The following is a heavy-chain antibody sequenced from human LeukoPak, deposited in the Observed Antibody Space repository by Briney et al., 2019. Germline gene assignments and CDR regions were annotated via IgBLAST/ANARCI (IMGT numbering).Heavy chain of an antibody. J-gene: IGHJ6*02. D-gene: IGHD3-22*01. V-gene: IGHV3-33*01. CDR2: IWYDGSNK. CDR1: GFTFSSYG. Sequence: PGGSLRLSCAASGFTFSSYGMHWVRQAPGKGLEWVAVIWYDGSNKYYADSVKGRFTISRDNSKNTLYLQMNSLRAEDTAVYYCARGNEIRYYYDSSGHHYYGLDVWGQGTTVTVSS. CDR3: ARGNEIRYYYDSSGHHYYGLDV.